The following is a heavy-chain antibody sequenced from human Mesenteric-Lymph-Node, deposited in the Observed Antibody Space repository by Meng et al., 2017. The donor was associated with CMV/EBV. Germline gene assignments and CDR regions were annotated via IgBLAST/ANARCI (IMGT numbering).Heavy chain of an antibody. CDR1: GFTFSSYA. CDR2: IYSDDSTT. J-gene: IGHJ4*02. D-gene: IGHD2-2*01. CDR3: ATYHRGPDYYLDH. Sequence: GESLKISCAASGFTFSSYAMSWVRQAPGKGLEWVSLIYSDDSTTYYADSVKGRFTISRDDSKNSVYLQVSSLRADDTAVYYCATYHRGPDYYLDHWGQGTLVTVSS. V-gene: IGHV3-23*03.